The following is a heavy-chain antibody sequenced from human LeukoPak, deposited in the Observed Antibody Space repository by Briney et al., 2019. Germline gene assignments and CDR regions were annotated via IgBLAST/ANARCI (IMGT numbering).Heavy chain of an antibody. CDR2: ISYDGSNK. CDR3: ARDRYDFWSGQHQRIYYYYYMDA. J-gene: IGHJ6*03. D-gene: IGHD3-3*01. V-gene: IGHV3-30-3*01. CDR1: GFTFSSYA. Sequence: PGGSLRLSCAASGFTFSSYAMHWVRQAPGKGLEWVAVISYDGSNKYYADSVKGRFTISRDNSKNTLYLQMNSLRAEDTAVYYCARDRYDFWSGQHQRIYYYYYMDAWGKGTTVTVSS.